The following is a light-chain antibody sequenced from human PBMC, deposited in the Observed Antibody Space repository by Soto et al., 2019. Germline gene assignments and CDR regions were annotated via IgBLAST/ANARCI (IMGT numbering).Light chain of an antibody. CDR2: GAS. CDR1: QSVGSSY. J-gene: IGKJ1*01. CDR3: HRYGNCRT. V-gene: IGKV3-20*01. Sequence: EIVLTQSPGTLSLSPGDRATLSCWASQSVGSSYLAWYQQKPGQPPRLLIYGASRRATGIPDRFSGSGSGTDFTLTSRELEHEDVAVYYCHRYGNCRTFGQGTKVEIK.